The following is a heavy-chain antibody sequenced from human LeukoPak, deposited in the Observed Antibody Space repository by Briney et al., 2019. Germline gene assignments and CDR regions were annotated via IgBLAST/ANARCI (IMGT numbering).Heavy chain of an antibody. CDR3: ASRAMTLDL. CDR2: INHSGST. V-gene: IGHV4-34*01. CDR1: GGSFSGYY. Sequence: SETLSLTCAVYGGSFSGYYWSWIRQPPGKGLEWIGEINHSGSTNYNPSLKSRVTISVDTSKNQFSLKLTSVTAADTAVYYCASRAMTLDLWGRGTLVTASS. D-gene: IGHD2-21*02. J-gene: IGHJ2*01.